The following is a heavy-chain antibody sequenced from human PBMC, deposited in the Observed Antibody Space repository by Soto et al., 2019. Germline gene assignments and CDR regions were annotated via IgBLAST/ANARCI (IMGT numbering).Heavy chain of an antibody. Sequence: SETLSLTCTVSGGSISSYYWSWIRQPPGKGLEWIGYIYYSGSTNYNPSLQSRVTMSVDTSKNQFSLKLNSVTAADTAVYYCARSYGSGSYYGYYYGMDVWGQGTTVTVSS. CDR1: GGSISSYY. CDR2: IYYSGST. D-gene: IGHD3-10*01. J-gene: IGHJ6*02. CDR3: ARSYGSGSYYGYYYGMDV. V-gene: IGHV4-59*01.